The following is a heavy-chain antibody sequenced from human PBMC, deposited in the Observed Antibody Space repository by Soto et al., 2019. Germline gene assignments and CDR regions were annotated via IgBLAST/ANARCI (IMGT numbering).Heavy chain of an antibody. CDR1: GYTFTSYG. V-gene: IGHV1-18*01. J-gene: IGHJ6*02. D-gene: IGHD2-2*02. CDR2: ISAYNGNT. Sequence: ASVKVSCKASGYTFTSYGISWVRQAPGQGLEWMGWISAYNGNTNYAQKLQGRVTMTTDTSTSTAYMELRSLRSDDTAVYYCARDGVGYCISTSCYNYYYLLDVWGQGTTVTVSS. CDR3: ARDGVGYCISTSCYNYYYLLDV.